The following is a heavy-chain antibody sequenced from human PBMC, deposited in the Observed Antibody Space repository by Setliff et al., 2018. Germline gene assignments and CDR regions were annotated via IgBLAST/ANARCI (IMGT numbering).Heavy chain of an antibody. CDR2: ISTYNVNT. CDR1: GYPFTNYG. J-gene: IGHJ4*02. V-gene: IGHV1-18*01. CDR3: TRSRAPSVVLAADFDF. Sequence: GASVKVSCKASGYPFTNYGITWVRQAPGQGLEWLGWISTYNVNTTYAQKLQDRVTMTTDTSTKTVYMELRSLTSDDTAVYYCTRSRAPSVVLAADFDFWGQGTPVTVSS. D-gene: IGHD2-21*01.